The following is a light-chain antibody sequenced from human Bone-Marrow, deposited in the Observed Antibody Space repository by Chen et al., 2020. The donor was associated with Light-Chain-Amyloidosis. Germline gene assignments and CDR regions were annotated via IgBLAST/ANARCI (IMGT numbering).Light chain of an antibody. CDR2: TDS. V-gene: IGLV3-21*02. Sequence: SYVLTQPSSVSVAPGQTATIAFGGNNIGSTRVHGYQQTPGQAPLLVVYTDSDRPSGIPERLDGSNSGNTATLTIRRVEAGDEADYDCQVWDRSSDRPVFGGGTKLTV. J-gene: IGLJ3*02. CDR3: QVWDRSSDRPV. CDR1: NIGSTR.